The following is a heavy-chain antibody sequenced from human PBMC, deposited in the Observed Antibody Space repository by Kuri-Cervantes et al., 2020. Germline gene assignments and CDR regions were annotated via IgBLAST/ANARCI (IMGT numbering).Heavy chain of an antibody. V-gene: IGHV3-74*01. Sequence: GGSLRLSCEASGFTFSGYWMHWVRQVPGKGLVWVARIDSDGSSTIYVDSVKGRFIISRDNFQNTLYLQMNSLIADDTGVYYCARAAYSSSSPTDYWGQGTLVTVSS. J-gene: IGHJ4*02. CDR1: GFTFSGYW. CDR2: IDSDGSST. D-gene: IGHD6-6*01. CDR3: ARAAYSSSSPTDY.